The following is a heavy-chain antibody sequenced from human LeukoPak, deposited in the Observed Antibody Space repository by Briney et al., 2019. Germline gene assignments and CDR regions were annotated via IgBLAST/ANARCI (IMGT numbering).Heavy chain of an antibody. V-gene: IGHV4-30-4*01. CDR3: ASYFVGNGGRGY. CDR1: GDSINSGNSH. J-gene: IGHJ4*02. Sequence: SQTLSLTCTVSGDSINSGNSHWTGIRQPPGKGLEWLGSVYDSWNNYYNPSLESRITMSVDTSKNQYSLELSSVIAADTAVYYCASYFVGNGGRGYWGQGALVTVSS. D-gene: IGHD3-10*02. CDR2: VYDSWNN.